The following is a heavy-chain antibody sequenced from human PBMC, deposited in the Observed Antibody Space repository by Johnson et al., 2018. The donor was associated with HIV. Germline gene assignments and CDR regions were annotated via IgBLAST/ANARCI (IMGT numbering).Heavy chain of an antibody. CDR1: GFTSSSYD. D-gene: IGHD3-16*01. Sequence: MLLVESGGGVVRPGGSLRLSCAASGFTSSSYDMHWVRQATGKGPEWVSAIGTAGDTTYPGSVKGRFTISRENAKNSLYLQMNSLRGEDTAVYYCARDVKVCAFDIWGQGTMVTVSS. V-gene: IGHV3-13*01. CDR3: ARDVKVCAFDI. CDR2: IGTAGDT. J-gene: IGHJ3*02.